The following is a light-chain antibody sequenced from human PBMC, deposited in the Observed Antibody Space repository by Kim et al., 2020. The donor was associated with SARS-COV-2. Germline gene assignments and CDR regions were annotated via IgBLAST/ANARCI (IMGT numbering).Light chain of an antibody. V-gene: IGKV1-27*01. CDR1: QGIRNY. J-gene: IGKJ1*01. Sequence: ASVGDRVTITCRASQGIRNYLAWYQQKPGEVPKLLIYAAATLQSGVPSRFSGSGSGTDFILTISSLQPEDVATYYCQTYNSALWTFGQGTKVDIK. CDR3: QTYNSALWT. CDR2: AAA.